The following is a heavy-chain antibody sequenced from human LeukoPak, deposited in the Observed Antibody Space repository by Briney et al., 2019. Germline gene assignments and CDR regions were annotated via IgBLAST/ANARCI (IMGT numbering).Heavy chain of an antibody. CDR3: AKGGGWYPFY. CDR2: INSDGSST. J-gene: IGHJ4*02. V-gene: IGHV3-74*01. D-gene: IGHD6-19*01. Sequence: PGGSLRLSCAASGFTFSSYWMHWVRQAPGKGLVWVSRINSDGSSTSYADSVKGRFTIPRDNSKNTLYLQMNSLRAEDTAVYYCAKGGGWYPFYWGQGTLVTVSS. CDR1: GFTFSSYW.